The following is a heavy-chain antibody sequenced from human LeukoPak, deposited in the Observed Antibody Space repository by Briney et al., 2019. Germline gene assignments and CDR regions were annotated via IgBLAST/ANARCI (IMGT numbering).Heavy chain of an antibody. CDR3: AKDMLRFTLGFLGI. V-gene: IGHV3-30*18. CDR2: ISYDGSNK. CDR1: GFTFSSYG. J-gene: IGHJ3*02. Sequence: GGSLRLSCAASGFTFSSYGMHWVRQAPGKGLEWVAVISYDGSNKYYADSVKGRFTISRDNSKNTLYLQMNSLRAEDTAVYYCAKDMLRFTLGFLGIWGQGTMVTV. D-gene: IGHD2-8*01.